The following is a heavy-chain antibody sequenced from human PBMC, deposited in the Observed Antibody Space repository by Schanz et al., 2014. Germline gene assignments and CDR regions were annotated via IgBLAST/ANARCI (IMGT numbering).Heavy chain of an antibody. V-gene: IGHV3-33*08. CDR1: GFTFSRFG. J-gene: IGHJ6*03. CDR3: ARGGSSGYDFAIYYMDV. D-gene: IGHD5-12*01. CDR2: IWYDGNNK. Sequence: AQLLESGGGLVQPGGSLRLSCAASGFTFSRFGMHWVRQAPGKGLEWVAIIWYDGNNKKYADSVKGRFTISRDNFKNTLFLQMNSLRAEDTAAYYCARGGSSGYDFAIYYMDVWGKGTTVTVSS.